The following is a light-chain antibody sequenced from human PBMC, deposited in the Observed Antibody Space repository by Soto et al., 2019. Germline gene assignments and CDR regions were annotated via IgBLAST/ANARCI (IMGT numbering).Light chain of an antibody. V-gene: IGKV1-5*03. Sequence: DTQMTQSPSTLSASVGDRVTMTCRASQSISNWLAWYQQKPGKAPKLLIYKASSLESGVPSRFSGSGSGTEFTLTISSLQPDDFATYYCQQYNSSFGQGTKVEIK. J-gene: IGKJ2*01. CDR3: QQYNSS. CDR1: QSISNW. CDR2: KAS.